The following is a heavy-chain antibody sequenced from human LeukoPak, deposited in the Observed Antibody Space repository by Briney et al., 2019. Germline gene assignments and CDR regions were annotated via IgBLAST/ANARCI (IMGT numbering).Heavy chain of an antibody. CDR3: ARDLDGYNSY. CDR2: IYYSGST. D-gene: IGHD5-24*01. V-gene: IGHV4-39*02. CDR1: GGSISSSSYY. J-gene: IGHJ4*02. Sequence: SETLSLTCTVSGGSISSSSYYWGWIRQPPGKGLEWIGSIYYSGSTYYNPSLKSRVTISVDTSKNQFSLKLSSVTAADTAVYYCARDLDGYNSYWGQGTLVTVSS.